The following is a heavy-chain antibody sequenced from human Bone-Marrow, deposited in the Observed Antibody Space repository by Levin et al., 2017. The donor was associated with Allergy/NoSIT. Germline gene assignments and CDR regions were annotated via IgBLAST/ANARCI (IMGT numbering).Heavy chain of an antibody. D-gene: IGHD3-10*01. CDR2: IFYSGST. CDR1: GGSISGYY. Sequence: SETLSLTCTVSGGSISGYYWSWARQPPGKGLEWVGHIFYSGSTNYNPSLKSRVTIAINTSKNQFSLNLTSVTAADTAFYYCARSVAGEFDYWGQGTLVTVSS. V-gene: IGHV4-59*01. CDR3: ARSVAGEFDY. J-gene: IGHJ4*02.